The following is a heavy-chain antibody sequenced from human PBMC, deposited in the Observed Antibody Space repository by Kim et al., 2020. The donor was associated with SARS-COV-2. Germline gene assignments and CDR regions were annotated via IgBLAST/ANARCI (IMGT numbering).Heavy chain of an antibody. V-gene: IGHV4-39*01. D-gene: IGHD6-13*01. CDR2: IYYSWST. J-gene: IGHJ4*02. Sequence: SETLSLTCTVSGGSISSSSYYWGWIRQPPGKGLEWIGSIYYSWSTYYNPSLKSRVTISVDTSKNQFSLKLSSVTAADTAVYYCARGYSSSWLWGSFDYWGQGTLVTVSS. CDR1: GGSISSSSYY. CDR3: ARGYSSSWLWGSFDY.